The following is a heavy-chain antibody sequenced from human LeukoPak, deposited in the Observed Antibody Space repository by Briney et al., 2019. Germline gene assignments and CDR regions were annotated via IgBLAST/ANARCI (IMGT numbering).Heavy chain of an antibody. D-gene: IGHD6-19*01. V-gene: IGHV3-30*02. CDR2: IRYDGSNK. CDR3: AKDMIAVAGSSFDY. CDR1: GFTFSSYG. J-gene: IGHJ4*02. Sequence: PGGSLRLSCAASGFTFSSYGMHWVRQAPGKGLEWVAFIRYDGSNKYYADSVKGRFTISRDNSKNTLYLQMNSLRAEDAAVYYCAKDMIAVAGSSFDYCGQGTLVTVSS.